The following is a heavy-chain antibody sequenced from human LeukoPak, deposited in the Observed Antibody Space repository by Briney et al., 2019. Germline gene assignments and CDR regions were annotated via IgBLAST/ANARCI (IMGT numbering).Heavy chain of an antibody. Sequence: GASVKVSCKASGGSFINYAISWVRQAPGQGLEWMGEIIPIFGTRKHAQKFQGRVTLTTDESTTTAYMELSGLRSDDTAVYYCAIEVGAVVAEAPIDYWGQGTLVTVSS. CDR3: AIEVGAVVAEAPIDY. CDR2: IIPIFGTR. J-gene: IGHJ4*02. CDR1: GGSFINYA. V-gene: IGHV1-69*05. D-gene: IGHD1-26*01.